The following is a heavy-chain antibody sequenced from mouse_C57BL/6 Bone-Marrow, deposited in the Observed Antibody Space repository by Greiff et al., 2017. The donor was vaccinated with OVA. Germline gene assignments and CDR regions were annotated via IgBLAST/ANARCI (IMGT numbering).Heavy chain of an antibody. D-gene: IGHD2-3*01. J-gene: IGHJ1*03. CDR2: IRNKANGYTT. CDR1: GFTFTDYY. CDR3: ARDPPIYDGDDWYFDV. Sequence: EVHLVESGGGLVQPGGSLSLSCAASGFTFTDYYMSWVRQPPGKALEWLGFIRNKANGYTTEYSASVKGRFTISRDNSQSILYRQMNALRAEDSATYYCARDPPIYDGDDWYFDVWGTGTTVTVPS. V-gene: IGHV7-3*01.